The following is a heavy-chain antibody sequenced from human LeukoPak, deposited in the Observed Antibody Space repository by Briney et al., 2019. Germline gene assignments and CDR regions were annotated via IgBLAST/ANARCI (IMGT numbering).Heavy chain of an antibody. Sequence: GGSLRLSCAASGFTFSSYAMSWVRQAPGKGLEWVSAISGSGGSTYYADSVKGRFTISRDNSKNTLYLQMNSLRAEDTAVYYCAKGLMATIFGLVGYWGQGTLVTVSS. D-gene: IGHD5-24*01. CDR3: AKGLMATIFGLVGY. V-gene: IGHV3-23*01. CDR1: GFTFSSYA. J-gene: IGHJ4*02. CDR2: ISGSGGST.